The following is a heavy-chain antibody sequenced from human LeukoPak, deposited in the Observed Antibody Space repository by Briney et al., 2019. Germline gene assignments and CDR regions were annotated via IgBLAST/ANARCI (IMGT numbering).Heavy chain of an antibody. CDR2: ISASGGST. V-gene: IGHV3-23*01. Sequence: GGSLRLSCTASGFTFTSYAMSWVRQAPGKGLEWVSAISASGGSTYYADSVKGRFTISRDNSKNTLYLQMNSLRAEDTAVYYCAKDLAMGIGDYWGQGTLVTVSS. D-gene: IGHD5-18*01. CDR1: GFTFTSYA. CDR3: AKDLAMGIGDY. J-gene: IGHJ4*02.